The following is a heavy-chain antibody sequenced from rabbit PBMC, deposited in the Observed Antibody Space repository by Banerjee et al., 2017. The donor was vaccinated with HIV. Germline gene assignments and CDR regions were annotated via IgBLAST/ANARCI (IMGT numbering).Heavy chain of an antibody. Sequence: QSLEESGGDLVKPGASLTLTCTASGLDFSSSYWICWVRQAPGKGLEWIGCIYTGNSDSTYYASWAKGRFTISKTSSTTVTLQMTSLTAADTATYFCARRSDYTYGYAGYAGYGYEYYFNLWGPGTLVTVS. CDR2: IYTGNSDST. CDR3: ARRSDYTYGYAGYAGYGYEYYFNL. D-gene: IGHD6-1*01. CDR1: GLDFSSSYW. J-gene: IGHJ4*01. V-gene: IGHV1S40*01.